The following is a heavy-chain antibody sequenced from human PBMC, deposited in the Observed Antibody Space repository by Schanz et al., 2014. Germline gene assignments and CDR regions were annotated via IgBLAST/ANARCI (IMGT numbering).Heavy chain of an antibody. CDR3: ARDRGYCSGGSCLTFDY. Sequence: EVQLAESGGGLVQPGGSLRLSCGGSGFTFSSYAMSWVRQAPGKGLEWVSALSGSGGSTYYADSVKGRFSISRDNSKNTLYLQMNTLRAEDTAVYYCARDRGYCSGGSCLTFDYWGQGTLVTVSS. CDR1: GFTFSSYA. V-gene: IGHV3-23*04. J-gene: IGHJ4*02. D-gene: IGHD2-15*01. CDR2: LSGSGGST.